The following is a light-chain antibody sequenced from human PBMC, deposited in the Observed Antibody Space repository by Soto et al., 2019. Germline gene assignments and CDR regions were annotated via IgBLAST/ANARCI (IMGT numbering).Light chain of an antibody. CDR3: QQYGSSRT. CDR2: DAS. Sequence: EIVLTQSPGTLSVSPGDRVTLSCRASQTVSNYLAWYQQKPGQAPRLLIYDASRRATGIPARFSGSGSATEFTLTISSLEPEDFAVYYCQQYGSSRTFGQGTKVDIK. J-gene: IGKJ1*01. CDR1: QTVSNY. V-gene: IGKV3D-15*01.